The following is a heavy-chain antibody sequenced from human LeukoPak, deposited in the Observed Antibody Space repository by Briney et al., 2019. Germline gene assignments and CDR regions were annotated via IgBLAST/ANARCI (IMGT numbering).Heavy chain of an antibody. V-gene: IGHV4-34*01. CDR1: GGSFSGYY. Sequence: ASETLSLTCAVYGGSFSGYYWSWVRQPPGKGLEWIGEINHSGSTNYNPSLKSRVTISVDTSKNQFSLKLSSVTAADTAVYYCARGSATVTTYDVGRAFDIWGQGTMVTVSS. D-gene: IGHD4-17*01. CDR2: INHSGST. J-gene: IGHJ3*02. CDR3: ARGSATVTTYDVGRAFDI.